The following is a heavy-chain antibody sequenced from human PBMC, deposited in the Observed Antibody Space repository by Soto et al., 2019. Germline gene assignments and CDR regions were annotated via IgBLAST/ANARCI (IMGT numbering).Heavy chain of an antibody. J-gene: IGHJ4*02. V-gene: IGHV2-5*02. Sequence: SGPTLVNPTQTLTLTCTFSGFSITGNGEGVGWIRQPPGKALEWLALIYWADDKRYSPSLRNRLTIALDNSKDQVILTMTDMGPADTATYYCAHGYVQLLATFHYFDSWGQGTQVTVSS. CDR3: AHGYVQLLATFHYFDS. CDR1: GFSITGNGEG. D-gene: IGHD2-2*01. CDR2: IYWADDK.